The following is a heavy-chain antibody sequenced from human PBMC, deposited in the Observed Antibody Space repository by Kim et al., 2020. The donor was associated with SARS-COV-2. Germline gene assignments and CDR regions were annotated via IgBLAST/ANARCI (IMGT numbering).Heavy chain of an antibody. V-gene: IGHV3-33*01. CDR2: IWYDGSNK. CDR3: ARTPTFGEWFGELSMDY. Sequence: GGSLRLSCAASGFTFSSYGMHWVRQAPGKGLEWVAVIWYDGSNKYYADSVKGRFTISRDNSKNTLYLQMNSLRAEDTAVYYCARTPTFGEWFGELSMDYWGQGTLVTVSS. J-gene: IGHJ4*02. CDR1: GFTFSSYG. D-gene: IGHD3-10*01.